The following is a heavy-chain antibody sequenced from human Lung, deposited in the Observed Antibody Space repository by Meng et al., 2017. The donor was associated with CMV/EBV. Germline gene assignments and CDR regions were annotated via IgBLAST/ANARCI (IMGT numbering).Heavy chain of an antibody. CDR2: INHSGST. D-gene: IGHD3-10*01. CDR1: GGSFSGYY. V-gene: IGHV4-34*01. J-gene: IGHJ5*02. Sequence: QVQLQQRGAGLLKPSETLSLTCAVYGGSFSGYYWSWIRQPPGKGLEWIGEINHSGSTNYNPSLKSRVTISVDTSKNQFSLKLSSVTAADTAVYYCARERGAGSTQRGWFDPWGQGTLVTVSS. CDR3: ARERGAGSTQRGWFDP.